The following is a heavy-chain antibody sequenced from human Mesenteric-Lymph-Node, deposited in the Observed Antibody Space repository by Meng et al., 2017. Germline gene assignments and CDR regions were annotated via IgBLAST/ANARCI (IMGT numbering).Heavy chain of an antibody. V-gene: IGHV3-30*04. J-gene: IGHJ4*02. CDR3: ARGAGYYAPFDY. Sequence: GESLKISCAASGFTFSNYALHWVRQAPGKGLAWVAVISYDGSIKYYADSVKGRFTISRDNSKNTLYLQMNSLRDEDTAIYYCARGAGYYAPFDYWAREPWSPSPQ. CDR2: ISYDGSIK. D-gene: IGHD3-9*01. CDR1: GFTFSNYA.